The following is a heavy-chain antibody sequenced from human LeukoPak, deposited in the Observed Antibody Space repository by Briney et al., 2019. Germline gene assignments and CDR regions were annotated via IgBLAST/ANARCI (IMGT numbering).Heavy chain of an antibody. Sequence: GGSLRLSCAAPGFTYSGSAMHWVRQASGKGLEWVGRIRSKANSYATAYAASVKGRFTISRDDSKNTAYLQMNSLKTEDTAVYYCTHEGDGYNWYYYYYYMDVWGKGTTVTVSS. CDR3: THEGDGYNWYYYYYYMDV. CDR1: GFTYSGSA. D-gene: IGHD5-24*01. CDR2: IRSKANSYAT. J-gene: IGHJ6*03. V-gene: IGHV3-73*01.